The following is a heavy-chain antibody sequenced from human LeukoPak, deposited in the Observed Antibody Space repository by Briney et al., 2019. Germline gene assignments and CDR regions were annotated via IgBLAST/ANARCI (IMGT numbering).Heavy chain of an antibody. Sequence: GGSLRLSCAASGFTFSRFGMHWVRQGPGKGLEWVAVISYDGSNKYYADSVKGRFTISRDNSKNTLYLQMNSLRAEDTAVYYCAKGAAGATSFNWGQGTLVTVSS. CDR2: ISYDGSNK. CDR3: AKGAAGATSFN. CDR1: GFTFSRFG. J-gene: IGHJ4*02. V-gene: IGHV3-30*18. D-gene: IGHD1-26*01.